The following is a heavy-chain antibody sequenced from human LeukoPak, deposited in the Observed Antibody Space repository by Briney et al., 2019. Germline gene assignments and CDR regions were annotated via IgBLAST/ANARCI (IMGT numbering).Heavy chain of an antibody. CDR3: ARGYSSGWLSHLHPPTFDY. V-gene: IGHV1-2*02. D-gene: IGHD6-19*01. Sequence: ASVKVSCKASGYTFTGYYMHWVRQAPGQGLEWMGWINPNSGGTNYAQKFQGRVTMTRDTSISTAYMELSRLRSDDTAVYYCARGYSSGWLSHLHPPTFDYWGQGTLVTVSS. CDR1: GYTFTGYY. J-gene: IGHJ4*02. CDR2: INPNSGGT.